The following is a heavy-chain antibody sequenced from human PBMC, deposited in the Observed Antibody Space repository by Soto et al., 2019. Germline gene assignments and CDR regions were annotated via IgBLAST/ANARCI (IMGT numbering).Heavy chain of an antibody. CDR2: IYYSGST. V-gene: IGHV4-59*08. Sequence: SETLSLTCTVSGGFISSYYWSWIRQPPGKGLEWIGYIYYSGSTNYNPSLKSRVTISVDTSKNQFSLKLSSVTAADTAVYYCARHTAVGGYDYYYYYYMDVWGKGTTVTVSS. CDR3: ARHTAVGGYDYYYYYYMDV. D-gene: IGHD5-12*01. CDR1: GGFISSYY. J-gene: IGHJ6*03.